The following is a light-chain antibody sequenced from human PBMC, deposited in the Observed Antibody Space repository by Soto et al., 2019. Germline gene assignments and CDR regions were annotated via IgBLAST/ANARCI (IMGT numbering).Light chain of an antibody. CDR3: QKYDVSPIT. V-gene: IGKV3-20*01. CDR1: QSKGSNF. Sequence: EIVLTQSPGTLSLSPGERATLSCKTSQSKGSNFLAWYQHKPGQAPRLLIYGESTRATGIPDRFSGSGSGTDLNLTITRLEPEDFAVYFCQKYDVSPITCGLGTRLEIK. J-gene: IGKJ5*01. CDR2: GES.